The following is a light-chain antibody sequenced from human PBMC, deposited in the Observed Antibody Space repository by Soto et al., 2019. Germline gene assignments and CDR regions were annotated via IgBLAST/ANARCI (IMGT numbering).Light chain of an antibody. Sequence: DIQLTQSPSSLSACVGYTVTITCRASQTVSRYLNWYQQKSGTAPKLLIYAASTLHTGVPSRFSGRGYGTDFNLTINNLQREDFADYFCQQTYSNLWTFGQGTKVDIK. CDR1: QTVSRY. CDR3: QQTYSNLWT. J-gene: IGKJ1*01. V-gene: IGKV1-39*01. CDR2: AAS.